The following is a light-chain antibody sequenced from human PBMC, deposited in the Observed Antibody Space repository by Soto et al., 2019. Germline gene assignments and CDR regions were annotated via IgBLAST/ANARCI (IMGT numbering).Light chain of an antibody. CDR3: LQHNSYPYT. CDR2: GAS. J-gene: IGKJ2*01. V-gene: IGKV1-17*01. CDR1: QGIRNG. Sequence: DIQMTQSPSSLSASVGDRVTITCRASQGIRNGLGWFQQKPGKAPKRLIFGASNLESGVPSRFSGSGSGTEFPLTSSSLQPEDFATYYCLQHNSYPYTFGQGTKLEIK.